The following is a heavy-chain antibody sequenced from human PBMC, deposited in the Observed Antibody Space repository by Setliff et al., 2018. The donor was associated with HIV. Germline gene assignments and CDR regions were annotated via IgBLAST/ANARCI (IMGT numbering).Heavy chain of an antibody. D-gene: IGHD3-22*01. CDR3: AKGGGNYYDNSVQSYYFDF. CDR2: IWYDGSNK. J-gene: IGHJ4*02. Sequence: GGSLRLSCAASGFSFSSYGMHWVRQAPGKGLEWVAVIWYDGSNKYYADSVKGRFTISRDNSKNTLYLQMNSLRAEDTAVYYCAKGGGNYYDNSVQSYYFDFWGQGTLVTVSS. CDR1: GFSFSSYG. V-gene: IGHV3-33*06.